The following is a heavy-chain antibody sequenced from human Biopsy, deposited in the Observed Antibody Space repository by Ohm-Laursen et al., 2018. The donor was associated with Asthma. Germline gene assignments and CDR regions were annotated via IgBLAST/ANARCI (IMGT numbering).Heavy chain of an antibody. CDR1: GLTFSDYW. J-gene: IGHJ3*02. D-gene: IGHD1-1*01. Sequence: SLRLSCAASGLTFSDYWMHWVRQAPGKGLEWVGVISKDASTQDYADSVKGRFTMARDNSKNTLDLQMNSLREEETAVYYCVRDGTDDAFDIWGQGTVVSVSS. CDR2: ISKDASTQ. V-gene: IGHV3-30*03. CDR3: VRDGTDDAFDI.